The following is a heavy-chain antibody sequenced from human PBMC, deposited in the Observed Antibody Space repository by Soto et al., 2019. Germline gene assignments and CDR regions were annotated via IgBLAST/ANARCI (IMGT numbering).Heavy chain of an antibody. V-gene: IGHV1-2*02. CDR1: GYTFTGYY. CDR2: INPNSGGT. Sequence: ASVKVSCKASGYTFTGYYMHWVRQAPGQGLEWMGWINPNSGGTNYAQKFQGRVTMTRDTSISTAYMELSRLRSDDTAVYYCARAYEGSGNTYYYGMDGWGQGTTVTVYS. D-gene: IGHD3-10*01. CDR3: ARAYEGSGNTYYYGMDG. J-gene: IGHJ6*02.